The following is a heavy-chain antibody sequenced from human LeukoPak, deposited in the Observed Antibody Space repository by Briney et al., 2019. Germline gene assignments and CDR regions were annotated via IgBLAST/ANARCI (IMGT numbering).Heavy chain of an antibody. J-gene: IGHJ4*02. D-gene: IGHD2/OR15-2a*01. CDR1: GFTFSSYA. V-gene: IGHV3-30*04. Sequence: GGSLRLSCAASGFTFSSYAMHWVRQAPGKGLEWVAVISYDGSNKYYADSVKGRFTISRDNSKNTLYLQMNSLRAEDTAVYYCARAFSSYFDYWGQGTLVTVSS. CDR3: ARAFSSYFDY. CDR2: ISYDGSNK.